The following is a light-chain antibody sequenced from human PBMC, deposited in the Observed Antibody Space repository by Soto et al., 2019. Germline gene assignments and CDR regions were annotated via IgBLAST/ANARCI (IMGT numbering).Light chain of an antibody. J-gene: IGLJ1*01. V-gene: IGLV2-8*01. Sequence: QSALTQPPSASGSPGQSVTISGIGTASDLGRYNYVSWYQQHPGQAHKLIIYEVTKRPSGVPDRFSGPKSGNTASLTVSGLQADDEADYYCNSYVGSNNYVFGTETKVTVL. CDR2: EVT. CDR1: ASDLGRYNY. CDR3: NSYVGSNNYV.